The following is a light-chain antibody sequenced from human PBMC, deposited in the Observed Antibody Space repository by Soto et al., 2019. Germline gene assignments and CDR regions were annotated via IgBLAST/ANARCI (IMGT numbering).Light chain of an antibody. CDR2: AAS. Sequence: EIVMTQSPATLSVSPGERATLSCRASQSVGRNLAWYQQKPGQSPRLLIYAASTTATGIPARFSGSGSGTEFTITISSLQSEDFAIYSCQQYNHWPPLTFGGGTKVEIK. J-gene: IGKJ4*01. V-gene: IGKV3-15*01. CDR1: QSVGRN. CDR3: QQYNHWPPLT.